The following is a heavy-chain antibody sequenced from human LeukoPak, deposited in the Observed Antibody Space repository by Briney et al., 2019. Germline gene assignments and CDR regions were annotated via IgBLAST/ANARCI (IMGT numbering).Heavy chain of an antibody. CDR1: GFTFSSYW. Sequence: PGGSLRLSCAASGFTFSSYWMHWVRQAPEKGLVWVSRINSDGSSTSYADSVKGRFTISRDNAKNTLYLQMNSLRAEDTAVYYCATAELGYCSSTSCYTPFDYWGQGTLVTVSS. CDR2: INSDGSST. J-gene: IGHJ4*02. D-gene: IGHD2-2*02. CDR3: ATAELGYCSSTSCYTPFDY. V-gene: IGHV3-74*01.